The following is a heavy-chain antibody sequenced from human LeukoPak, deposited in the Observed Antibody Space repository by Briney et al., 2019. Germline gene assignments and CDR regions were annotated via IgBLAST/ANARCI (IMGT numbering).Heavy chain of an antibody. CDR1: GGTFSSYA. J-gene: IGHJ4*02. D-gene: IGHD6-13*01. Sequence: SVKVSCKASGGTFSSYAISWVRQAPGQGLEWMGGIIPIFGTANYAQKFQGRVTITADESASTAYMELSSLRSEDTAVYYCARGAIAAAGNDYWGQGTLVTVSS. CDR2: IIPIFGTA. CDR3: ARGAIAAAGNDY. V-gene: IGHV1-69*13.